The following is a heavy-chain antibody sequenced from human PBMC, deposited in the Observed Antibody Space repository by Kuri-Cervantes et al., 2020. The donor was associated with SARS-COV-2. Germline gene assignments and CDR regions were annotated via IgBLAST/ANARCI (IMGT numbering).Heavy chain of an antibody. J-gene: IGHJ4*02. CDR3: ARDSPGEGGPVTTDLDDY. CDR1: GYTLTELS. D-gene: IGHD4-17*01. Sequence: ASVKVSCKVSGYTLTELSMHWVRQAPGKGLEWMGGFDPEDGETIYAQKFQGRVTITADESTSTAYMELSSLRSEDTAVYYCARDSPGEGGPVTTDLDDYWGQGTLVTVSS. V-gene: IGHV1-24*01. CDR2: FDPEDGET.